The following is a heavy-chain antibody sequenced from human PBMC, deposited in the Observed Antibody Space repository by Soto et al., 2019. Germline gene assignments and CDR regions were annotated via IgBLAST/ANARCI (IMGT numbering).Heavy chain of an antibody. D-gene: IGHD2-15*01. J-gene: IGHJ1*01. CDR3: AKEGADIVVVVAPEYFQH. V-gene: IGHV3-23*01. Sequence: GGSLRLSCAASGFTFSSYAMSWVRQAPGKGLEWVSAISGSGGSTYYADSVKGRFTISRDNSKNTLYLQMNSLRAEDTAVYYCAKEGADIVVVVAPEYFQHWGQGTLVTVSS. CDR2: ISGSGGST. CDR1: GFTFSSYA.